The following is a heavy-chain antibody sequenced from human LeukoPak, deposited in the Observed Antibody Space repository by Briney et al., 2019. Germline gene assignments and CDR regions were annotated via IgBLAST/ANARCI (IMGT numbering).Heavy chain of an antibody. CDR1: GYTFTSYG. D-gene: IGHD6-13*01. Sequence: ASVEVSCKASGYTFTSYGISWVRQAPGQGLEWMGWISAYNGNTNYAQKFQGRVTMTRDTSISTAYMELSRLRSDDTAVYYCAIGAAAGTFADYWGQGTLVTVSS. J-gene: IGHJ4*02. V-gene: IGHV1-18*01. CDR3: AIGAAAGTFADY. CDR2: ISAYNGNT.